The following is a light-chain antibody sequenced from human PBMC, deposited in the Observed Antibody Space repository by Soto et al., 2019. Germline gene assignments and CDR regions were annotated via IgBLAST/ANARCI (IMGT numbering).Light chain of an antibody. CDR2: EVS. Sequence: QSVLTQPASVSGSPGLSITISCTGTSSDVGGYNYVSWYQQHPGKAPKLMIYEVSNRPSGVSNRFSGSKSGNTASLTISGLQAEDEADYYCSSYTSSSTDVFGTGTKVTVL. CDR3: SSYTSSSTDV. CDR1: SSDVGGYNY. V-gene: IGLV2-14*01. J-gene: IGLJ1*01.